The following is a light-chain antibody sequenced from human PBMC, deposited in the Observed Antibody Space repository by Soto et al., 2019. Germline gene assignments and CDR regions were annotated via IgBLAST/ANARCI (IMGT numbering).Light chain of an antibody. Sequence: EIVLTQSPGTLSLSPGERANLSCRASQSLNNRYLAWYQQKPGQAPRLLMYDASNRATGIPDRFSGSGSGTDFTLTISRLEPEDFAVYYCQHYSNTPWTFGQGTKVEVK. V-gene: IGKV3-20*01. CDR2: DAS. J-gene: IGKJ1*01. CDR3: QHYSNTPWT. CDR1: QSLNNRY.